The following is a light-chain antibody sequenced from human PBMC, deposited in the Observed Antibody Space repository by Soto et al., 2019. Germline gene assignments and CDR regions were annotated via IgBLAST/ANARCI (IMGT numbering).Light chain of an antibody. CDR2: VAS. CDR1: QSLSSSY. V-gene: IGKV3-20*01. CDR3: QEYGTSRT. Sequence: EIVLTQSPGTLSLSPGERATLSCRASQSLSSSYLAWYQQKPGQAPRLLIYVASSRATGIPDRFSGSGSGTDFTLTISRLEPEDFAVYYCQEYGTSRTFGQGTKVEIK. J-gene: IGKJ1*01.